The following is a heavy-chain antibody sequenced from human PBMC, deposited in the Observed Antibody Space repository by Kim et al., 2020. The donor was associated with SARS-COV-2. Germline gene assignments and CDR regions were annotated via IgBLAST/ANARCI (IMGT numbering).Heavy chain of an antibody. Sequence: GGSLRLSCVASGFTFSSYAMSWVRQAPGKGLEWVSLIYAGGGGTTYADSVKGRFTISRDDSRNTVYLQMISLRVEDTAVYFCAKEDNNGHFTIAAFDYW. CDR3: AKEDNNGHFTIAAFDY. V-gene: IGHV3-23*03. CDR2: IYAGGGGT. D-gene: IGHD2-8*01. J-gene: IGHJ4*01. CDR1: GFTFSSYA.